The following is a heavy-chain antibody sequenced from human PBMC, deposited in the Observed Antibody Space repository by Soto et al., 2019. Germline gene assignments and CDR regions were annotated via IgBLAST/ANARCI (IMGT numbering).Heavy chain of an antibody. J-gene: IGHJ4*02. CDR2: TYYTGSP. Sequence: SETLPLTCTVSGSPVCRISNEWGWLRQPPGQGLEWSGYTYYTGSPNYTPPLKSPVTTAADTSKTQPSLNLSSLTAADTAVYHCARHRHCSGGSCYGDTYYLDNGDQGTLVT. CDR1: GSPVCRISNE. V-gene: IGHV4-61*05. CDR3: ARHRHCSGGSCYGDTYYLDN. D-gene: IGHD2-15*01.